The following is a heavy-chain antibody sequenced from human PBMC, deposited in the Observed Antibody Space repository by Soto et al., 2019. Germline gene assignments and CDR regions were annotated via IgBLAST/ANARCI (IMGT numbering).Heavy chain of an antibody. D-gene: IGHD2-2*02. CDR3: AKDLGYCSSTSCYTPYYYGMDV. J-gene: IGHJ6*02. V-gene: IGHV3-30*18. CDR1: GFTFSSYG. Sequence: PGGSLRLSCAASGFTFSSYGMHWVRQAPGKGLEWAAVISYDGSNKYYADSVKGRFTISRDNSKNTLYLQMNSLRAEDTAVYYCAKDLGYCSSTSCYTPYYYGMDVWGQGTTVTVSS. CDR2: ISYDGSNK.